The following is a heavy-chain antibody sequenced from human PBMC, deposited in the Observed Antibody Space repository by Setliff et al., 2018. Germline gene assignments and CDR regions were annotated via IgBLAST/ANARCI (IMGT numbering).Heavy chain of an antibody. CDR2: IYYSGST. Sequence: SETLSLTCTVSGGSISSSSYYWGWIRQPPGKGLEWIGSIYYSGSTYYNPSLKSRVTISVDTSKNQFSLKLSSVTAADMAVYYCAGLGSARYDSSGYYPDNWFDPWGQGTLVTVSS. CDR1: GGSISSSSYY. CDR3: AGLGSARYDSSGYYPDNWFDP. V-gene: IGHV4-39*01. D-gene: IGHD3-22*01. J-gene: IGHJ5*02.